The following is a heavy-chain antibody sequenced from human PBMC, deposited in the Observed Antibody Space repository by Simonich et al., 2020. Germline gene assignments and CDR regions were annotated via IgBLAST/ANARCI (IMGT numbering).Heavy chain of an antibody. CDR2: NSAYNGNT. Sequence: QVQLVQSGAEGKKPGASVKVSCKASGYTFTSYGIGWVRQAPGQGLEGKGGNSAYNGNTNYAQKLQGRVTMTTDTSTSTAYMELRSLRSDDTAVYYCARSTTGTTAFDIWGQGTMVTVSS. CDR1: GYTFTSYG. V-gene: IGHV1-18*01. CDR3: ARSTTGTTAFDI. J-gene: IGHJ3*02. D-gene: IGHD1-1*01.